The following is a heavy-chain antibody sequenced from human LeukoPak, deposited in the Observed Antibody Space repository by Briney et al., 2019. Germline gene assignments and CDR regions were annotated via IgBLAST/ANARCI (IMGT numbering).Heavy chain of an antibody. CDR2: INHSGST. CDR1: GGSFSGYY. D-gene: IGHD1-26*01. Sequence: PSETLSLTGAVYGGSFSGYYWSWIRQPPGKGLEWIGEINHSGSTNYNPSLKSRVTISVDTSKDQFSLKLSSVTAADTAVYYCARVLSGSYRTFSFDYWGQGTLVTVSS. CDR3: ARVLSGSYRTFSFDY. V-gene: IGHV4-34*01. J-gene: IGHJ4*02.